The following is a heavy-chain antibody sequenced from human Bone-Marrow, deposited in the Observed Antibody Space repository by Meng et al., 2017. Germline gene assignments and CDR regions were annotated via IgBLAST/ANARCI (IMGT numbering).Heavy chain of an antibody. Sequence: QVQLQQSGPGLVKPSQTLSLTCAIPGDSVSSNSAAWNWIRQSPSRGLEWLGRTYYRSKWYNDYAVSVKSRITINPDTSKNQFTLQLNSVTPEDTAVYYCAREGYGVVVVAATGWFDPWGQGTLVTVSS. D-gene: IGHD2-15*01. CDR2: TYYRSKWYN. J-gene: IGHJ5*02. V-gene: IGHV6-1*01. CDR1: GDSVSSNSAA. CDR3: AREGYGVVVVAATGWFDP.